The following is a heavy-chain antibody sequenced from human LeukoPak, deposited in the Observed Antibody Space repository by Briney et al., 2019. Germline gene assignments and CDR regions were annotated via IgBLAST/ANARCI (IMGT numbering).Heavy chain of an antibody. J-gene: IGHJ3*01. CDR2: IIPIFGTA. Sequence: SVKVSCKASGGTFSSYAISWVRQAPGQGLEWMGGIIPIFGTANYAQKFQGRVTITADKSTSTAYMELSSLRSEDTAVYYCAREPIFSGYYSRTFDAFDLWGQGTMVTVSS. V-gene: IGHV1-69*06. CDR3: AREPIFSGYYSRTFDAFDL. D-gene: IGHD3-22*01. CDR1: GGTFSSYA.